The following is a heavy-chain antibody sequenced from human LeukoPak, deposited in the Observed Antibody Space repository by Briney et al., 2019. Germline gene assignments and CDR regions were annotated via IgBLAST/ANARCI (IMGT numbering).Heavy chain of an antibody. CDR2: IYTSGST. CDR1: GGSISSGSYY. J-gene: IGHJ6*04. D-gene: IGHD3-3*01. Sequence: SSQTLSLTCTVSGGSISSGSYYWSWIRQPAGKGLEWIGRIYTSGSTNYNPSLKSRVTISVDTSKNQFSLKLSSVTAADTAVYYCARVVAYDFWSGYGDVRGKGTTVTVSS. V-gene: IGHV4-61*02. CDR3: ARVVAYDFWSGYGDV.